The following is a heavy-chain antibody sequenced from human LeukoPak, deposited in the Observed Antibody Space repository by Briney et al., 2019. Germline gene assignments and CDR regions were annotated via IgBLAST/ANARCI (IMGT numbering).Heavy chain of an antibody. Sequence: SGTLSLTCAVSGGSINSDYWWTWVRQSPGRGLEWIGEIYHTGSVNYNLSLESRVTISRDRSKNQFSLMLRSVTAADTAVYYCARHDDFLSAYNYWGQGILVTVSS. D-gene: IGHD3-3*01. J-gene: IGHJ4*02. V-gene: IGHV4-4*02. CDR3: ARHDDFLSAYNY. CDR1: GGSINSDYW. CDR2: IYHTGSV.